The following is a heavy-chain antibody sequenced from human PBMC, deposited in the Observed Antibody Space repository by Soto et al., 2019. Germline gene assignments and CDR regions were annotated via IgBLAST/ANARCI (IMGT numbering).Heavy chain of an antibody. V-gene: IGHV1-69*06. CDR3: ARDLVEMATITYYYYYGMDV. J-gene: IGHJ6*02. CDR2: IIPIFGTA. CDR1: GGTFSSYA. Sequence: SVKVSCKTSGGTFSSYAISWVRQAPGQGLEWMGGIIPIFGTANYAQKFQGRVTITADKSTSTAYMELSSLRSEDTAVYYCARDLVEMATITYYYYYGMDVWGQGTTVTVSS. D-gene: IGHD5-12*01.